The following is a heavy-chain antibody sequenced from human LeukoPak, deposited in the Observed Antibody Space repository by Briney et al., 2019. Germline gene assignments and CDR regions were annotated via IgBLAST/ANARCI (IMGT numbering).Heavy chain of an antibody. J-gene: IGHJ4*02. Sequence: GGSLRLSCAASGFTFRSYDMHWVRQVTGEGLEWVSAIGTAGDTYYPGSVKGRFTISRENAKNSLHLQMNSLRAGDTAVYYCVRAGSGWYYFDYWGQGTLVTVSS. V-gene: IGHV3-13*04. CDR3: VRAGSGWYYFDY. CDR1: GFTFRSYD. D-gene: IGHD6-19*01. CDR2: IGTAGDT.